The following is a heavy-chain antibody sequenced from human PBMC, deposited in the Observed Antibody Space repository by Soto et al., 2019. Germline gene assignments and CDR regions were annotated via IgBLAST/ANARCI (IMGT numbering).Heavy chain of an antibody. CDR2: IYYSGST. CDR3: ARGVGGSYFAPWRVFDY. CDR1: GGSISSSSYY. Sequence: SETLSLTCTVSGGSISSSSYYWGWIRQPPGKGLEWIGSIYYSGSTYYNPSLKSRVTISVDTSKNQFSLKLSSVTAADTAVYYCARGVGGSYFAPWRVFDYWGQGTLVTVSS. V-gene: IGHV4-39*01. J-gene: IGHJ4*02. D-gene: IGHD1-26*01.